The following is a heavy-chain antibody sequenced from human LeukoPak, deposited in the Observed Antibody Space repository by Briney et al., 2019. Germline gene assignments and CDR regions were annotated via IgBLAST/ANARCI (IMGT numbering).Heavy chain of an antibody. D-gene: IGHD2-21*01. CDR2: ISAYNGKT. CDR3: ARSSSVAIPGYYFDY. V-gene: IGHV1-18*01. Sequence: ASVKVSCKASDYTFTSYGISWVRQAPGQGLEWMGWISAYNGKTNYAQKLQGRVTMTTDTSTSTAYMELRSLRSADTAVYYCARSSSVAIPGYYFDYWGQGTLVTVSS. J-gene: IGHJ4*02. CDR1: DYTFTSYG.